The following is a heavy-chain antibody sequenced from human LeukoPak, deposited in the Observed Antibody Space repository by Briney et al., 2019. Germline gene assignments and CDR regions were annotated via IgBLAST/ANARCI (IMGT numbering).Heavy chain of an antibody. J-gene: IGHJ6*03. D-gene: IGHD1-14*01. CDR1: GGSISSSTYF. CDR3: ARASEDYYYYYMDV. CDR2: IYYSGST. Sequence: PSETLSLTCTVSGGSISSSTYFWGWLRQPPGTGLEWLGSIYYSGSTIYNTSLKSRVTISVNTSKNQFSLKLSSVTAADTAVYYCARASEDYYYYYMDVWGKGTTVTISS. V-gene: IGHV4-39*07.